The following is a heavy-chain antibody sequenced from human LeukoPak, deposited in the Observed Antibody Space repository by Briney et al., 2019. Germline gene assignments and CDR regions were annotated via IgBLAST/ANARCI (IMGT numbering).Heavy chain of an antibody. CDR3: ANGDGFDY. V-gene: IGHV3-7*01. Sequence: GGSLRLSCATSGFTFSTYWMSWVRQAPGKGLEWVAYIKQDGSEKYYVDSVKGRFTISRDNAKNSLYLQMNSLRAEDTAVYYCANGDGFDYWGQGTLVTVSS. CDR2: IKQDGSEK. D-gene: IGHD5-24*01. CDR1: GFTFSTYW. J-gene: IGHJ4*02.